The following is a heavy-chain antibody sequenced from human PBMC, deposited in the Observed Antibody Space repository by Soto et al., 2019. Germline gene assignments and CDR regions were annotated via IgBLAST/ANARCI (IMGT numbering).Heavy chain of an antibody. CDR1: GFTFSSYA. D-gene: IGHD6-13*01. J-gene: IGHJ6*02. CDR3: AKDRDGAAAGPTKFYGMDV. CDR2: ISGSGDST. V-gene: IGHV3-23*01. Sequence: GGSLRLSCAASGFTFSSYAMSWVRQAPGKGLEWVSVISGSGDSTYYADSVRGRFTISRDNSKNTLYLQMNSLRAEDMAVYYCAKDRDGAAAGPTKFYGMDVWGQGTTVTVSS.